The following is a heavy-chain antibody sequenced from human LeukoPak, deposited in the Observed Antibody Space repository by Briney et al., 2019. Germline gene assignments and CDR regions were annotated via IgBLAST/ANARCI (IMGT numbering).Heavy chain of an antibody. CDR1: GYTFTGYY. V-gene: IGHV1-2*02. Sequence: ASVKVSCKASGYTFTGYYMHWVRQASGQGLEWMGWINPNSGGTNYAQKFQGRVTMTTDTSISTAYMELSRLRSDDTAVYYCARGGGGYSYGLDYWGQGTLVTVSS. D-gene: IGHD5-18*01. CDR2: INPNSGGT. CDR3: ARGGGGYSYGLDY. J-gene: IGHJ4*02.